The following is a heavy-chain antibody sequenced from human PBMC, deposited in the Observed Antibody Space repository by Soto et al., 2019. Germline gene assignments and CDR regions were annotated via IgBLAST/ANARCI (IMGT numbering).Heavy chain of an antibody. V-gene: IGHV4-34*01. CDR2: INHSGST. Sequence: GYCGSRISKKKGKGLEWIGEINHSGSTNYNPSLKSRVTISVDTSKNQFSLKLSSVTAADTAVYYCARDVSPTTTYGYWGQGTLVTVSS. D-gene: IGHD3-10*01. J-gene: IGHJ4*02. CDR3: ARDVSPTTTYGY. CDR1: GYC.